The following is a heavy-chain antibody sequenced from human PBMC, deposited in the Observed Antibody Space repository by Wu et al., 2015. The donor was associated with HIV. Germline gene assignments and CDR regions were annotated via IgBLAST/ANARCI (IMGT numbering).Heavy chain of an antibody. J-gene: IGHJ3*02. CDR3: ARDELFRVDDAFDM. CDR2: TNVNTGGT. D-gene: IGHD2-15*01. V-gene: IGHV1-2*02. Sequence: QVQLVQSGIEVKKPGASVKVSCKTSGYTFTDYFMHWVRQAPGQGLEWMGWTNVNTGGTNYAPKFQGRVTMTRDTSISTAYMELSRLTSDDTAVYYCARDELFRVDDAFDMWGQGTMVIVSS. CDR1: GYTFTDYF.